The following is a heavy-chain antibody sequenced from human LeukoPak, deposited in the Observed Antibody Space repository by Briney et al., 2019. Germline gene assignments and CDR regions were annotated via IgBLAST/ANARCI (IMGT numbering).Heavy chain of an antibody. J-gene: IGHJ5*02. V-gene: IGHV1-69*02. Sequence: SSVKVSCKASGGTFSSYTISWVRQAPGQGLEWMGRIIPILGIANYAQKFQGRVTITADESTSTAYMELSSLRSEDTAVYYCAGTYDSSGYPRGYWFDPWGQGTLVTVSS. CDR3: AGTYDSSGYPRGYWFDP. D-gene: IGHD3-22*01. CDR2: IIPILGIA. CDR1: GGTFSSYT.